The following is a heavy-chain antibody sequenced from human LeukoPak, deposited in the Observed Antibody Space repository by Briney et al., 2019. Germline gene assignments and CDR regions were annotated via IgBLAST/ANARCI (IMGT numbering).Heavy chain of an antibody. Sequence: GGSLRLSCAASGFTFSTYSMNWVRQAPGKGLEWVSSISSSSSYIYYADSVKGRFTISRDNAKNSLYLQMNSLRAEDTAVYYCARTEEHYAYCSSTSCSPTTFDYWGQGTLVTVSS. D-gene: IGHD2-2*01. J-gene: IGHJ4*02. CDR3: ARTEEHYAYCSSTSCSPTTFDY. CDR1: GFTFSTYS. V-gene: IGHV3-21*01. CDR2: ISSSSSYI.